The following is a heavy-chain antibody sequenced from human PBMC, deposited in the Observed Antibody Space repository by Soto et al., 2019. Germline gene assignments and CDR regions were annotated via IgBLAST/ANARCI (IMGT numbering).Heavy chain of an antibody. CDR2: LSGDGTGT. CDR1: GFTLGSYW. V-gene: IGHV3-74*01. CDR3: VRGGGGGAFDQ. D-gene: IGHD2-21*01. Sequence: EVELVESGGGLVQPGGSLRLSCAASGFTLGSYWMHWVRQAPGKGLVWVSRLSGDGTGTRYADFVKGRFTISGDNSKNTLYLDMNSIGPDDTAVYYCVRGGGGGAFDQWGQGTLVTVSS. J-gene: IGHJ4*02.